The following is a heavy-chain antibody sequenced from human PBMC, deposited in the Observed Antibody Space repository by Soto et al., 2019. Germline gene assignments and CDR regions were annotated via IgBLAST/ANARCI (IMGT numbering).Heavy chain of an antibody. D-gene: IGHD3-10*01. CDR1: GYTFTNYG. CDR3: ARGVGSGSYYNQDNWFDP. Sequence: QVQLVQSGGEVKKPGASVKVSCKASGYTFTNYGISWVRQAPGQGLEWMGWINVYNGNTKYAQKVQGRVTMTTDTSTSTAYMELRRLRSDDKAVYYCARGVGSGSYYNQDNWFDPWGQGTLVTVSS. V-gene: IGHV1-18*01. J-gene: IGHJ5*02. CDR2: INVYNGNT.